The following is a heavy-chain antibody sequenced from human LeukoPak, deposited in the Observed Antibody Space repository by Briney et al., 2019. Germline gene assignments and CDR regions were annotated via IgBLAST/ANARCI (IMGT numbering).Heavy chain of an antibody. CDR2: ISSSGSTI. D-gene: IGHD4-17*01. J-gene: IGHJ6*02. CDR1: GVTFSSYE. CDR3: ARDDYGDYVSPNYYYGMDV. V-gene: IGHV3-48*03. Sequence: PGGSLRLSCAASGVTFSSYEMNWVRQAPGKGLEWVSYISSSGSTIYYADSVKGRFTISRDNAKNSLYLQMNSLRAEDTAVYYCARDDYGDYVSPNYYYGMDVWGQGTTVTVSS.